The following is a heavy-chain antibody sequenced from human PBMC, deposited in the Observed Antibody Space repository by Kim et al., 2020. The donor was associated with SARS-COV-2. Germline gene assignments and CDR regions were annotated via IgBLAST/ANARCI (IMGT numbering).Heavy chain of an antibody. V-gene: IGHV4-39*01. CDR2: VQYTGAT. J-gene: IGHJ4*02. Sequence: SETLSLTCTVSGGSISSPGYWWGWIRQPPGKGLEWIGIVQYTGATYYNPSLKTRVTISVDTSRNVFSLKLTSVTAADTAVYHCVRFGQVTRSSVLDYWGRGTLVTVSS. CDR3: VRFGQVTRSSVLDY. CDR1: GGSISSPGYW. D-gene: IGHD3-10*01.